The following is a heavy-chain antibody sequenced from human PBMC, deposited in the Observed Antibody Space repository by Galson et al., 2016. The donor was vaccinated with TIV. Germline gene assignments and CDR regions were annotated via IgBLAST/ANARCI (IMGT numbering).Heavy chain of an antibody. CDR2: IYYNGTT. CDR3: AREGEKGVPSAFDY. V-gene: IGHV4-59*12. J-gene: IGHJ4*02. D-gene: IGHD2-2*01. CDR1: GGYINSFF. Sequence: ETLSLTCFVSGGYINSFFWTWIRQPPGKGLEWIGSIYYNGTTNYLPSLTSRVTMSLDTSKNHFSLKLRSVTAADTAVYYCAREGEKGVPSAFDYWGQGTLVTVSS.